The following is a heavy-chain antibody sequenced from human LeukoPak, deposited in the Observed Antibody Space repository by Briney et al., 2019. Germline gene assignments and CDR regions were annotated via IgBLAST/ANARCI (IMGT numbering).Heavy chain of an antibody. CDR1: GFTFSTYW. D-gene: IGHD3-10*01. J-gene: IGHJ4*02. Sequence: PGGSLRLSCAVSGFTFSTYWMSWVRQAPGKGLEWVSTISGSGGSTYYADSVKGRFTISRDNSKNTLYLQMNSLRAGDTAVYYCAKDFTMIRGSELDYWGQGTLVTVSS. CDR2: ISGSGGST. V-gene: IGHV3-23*01. CDR3: AKDFTMIRGSELDY.